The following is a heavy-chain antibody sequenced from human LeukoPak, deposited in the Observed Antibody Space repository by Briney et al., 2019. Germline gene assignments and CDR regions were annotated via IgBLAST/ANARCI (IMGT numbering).Heavy chain of an antibody. V-gene: IGHV4-39*07. D-gene: IGHD5-18*01. CDR1: GGSISSSSYY. J-gene: IGHJ4*02. Sequence: SETLSLTCTVSGGSISSSSYYWGWIRQPPGKGLEWIGGIYYSGSTYYNPSLKSRVTISVDTSKNQFSLKLSSVTAADTAVYYCARGGYSYGLIDYWGQGTLVTVSS. CDR3: ARGGYSYGLIDY. CDR2: IYYSGST.